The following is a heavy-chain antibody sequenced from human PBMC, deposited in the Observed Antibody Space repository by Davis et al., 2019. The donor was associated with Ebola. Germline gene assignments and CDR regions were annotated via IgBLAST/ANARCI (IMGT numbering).Heavy chain of an antibody. D-gene: IGHD4-17*01. Sequence: GGSLRPSCAASGFTFSGSAMHWVRQASGKGLEWVGRFRSKANSYATAYAASVKGRFTISRDDSKNTAYLQMNSLKTEDTAVYYCTSTTVTNDYWGQGTLITVSS. CDR2: FRSKANSYAT. CDR1: GFTFSGSA. CDR3: TSTTVTNDY. J-gene: IGHJ4*02. V-gene: IGHV3-73*01.